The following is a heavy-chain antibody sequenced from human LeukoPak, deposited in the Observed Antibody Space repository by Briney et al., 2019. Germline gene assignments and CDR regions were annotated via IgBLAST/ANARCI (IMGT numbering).Heavy chain of an antibody. D-gene: IGHD3-3*01. V-gene: IGHV1-8*01. J-gene: IGHJ4*02. CDR3: ARHYGDWSGRRVDY. CDR1: GYTFTSYE. CDR2: MNPNSGNT. Sequence: ASVKVSCKASGYTFTSYEINWVRQATGQGLEWMGWMNPNSGNTGYAQKFQGRVTMTRNTSISTAYMELSSLRSEDTAVYYCARHYGDWSGRRVDYWGQGTLVTVSS.